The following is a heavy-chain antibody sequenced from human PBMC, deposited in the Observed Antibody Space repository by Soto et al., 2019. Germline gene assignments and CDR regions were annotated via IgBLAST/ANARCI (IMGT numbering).Heavy chain of an antibody. V-gene: IGHV3-11*01. CDR1: GFTFSDYY. Sequence: GGSLRLSCAASGFTFSDYYMSWIRQAPGKGLEWVSYISSSGSTIYYADSVKGRFTISRDNAKNSLYLQMNSLRAEDTAVYYCARDTEPAWFGEQHNWFDPWGQGTLVTVSS. J-gene: IGHJ5*02. D-gene: IGHD3-10*01. CDR3: ARDTEPAWFGEQHNWFDP. CDR2: ISSSGSTI.